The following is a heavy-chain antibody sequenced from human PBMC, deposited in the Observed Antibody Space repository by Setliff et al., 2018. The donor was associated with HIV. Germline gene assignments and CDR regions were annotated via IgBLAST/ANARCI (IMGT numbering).Heavy chain of an antibody. J-gene: IGHJ4*02. D-gene: IGHD3-10*01. CDR1: GFTFSSYA. Sequence: GGSLRLSCAASGFTFSSYAMHWVRQAPGKGLEWVAVISYDGSNKYHADSVKGRFTISRDNSKNTLYLQMNSLRAEDTAVYYCASTTYGSGSYGYYFDYWGQGTLVTVSS. CDR2: ISYDGSNK. CDR3: ASTTYGSGSYGYYFDY. V-gene: IGHV3-30-3*01.